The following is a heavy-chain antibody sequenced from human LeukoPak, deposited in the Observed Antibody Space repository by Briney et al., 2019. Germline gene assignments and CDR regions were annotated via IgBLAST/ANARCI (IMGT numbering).Heavy chain of an antibody. CDR1: GGSISGYY. Sequence: SETLSLTCTVSGGSISGYYWHWVRQPPGMGLEWIGYINYSGSTDYNPSLKSRVTISVDTSKNQFSLNLRSVTAADTAVYYCAREYSSFEYWGQGILVTVSS. D-gene: IGHD3-22*01. CDR3: AREYSSFEY. CDR2: INYSGST. J-gene: IGHJ4*02. V-gene: IGHV4-59*01.